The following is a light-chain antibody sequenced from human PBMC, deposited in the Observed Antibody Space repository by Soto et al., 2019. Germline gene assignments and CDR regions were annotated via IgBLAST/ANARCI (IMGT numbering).Light chain of an antibody. J-gene: IGKJ4*01. CDR2: ASS. CDR1: QNVASN. V-gene: IGKV3D-15*01. Sequence: VMTQSPANLSVSPGEGVTLFCRANQNVASNIAWYQVKPAQPPRLLIYASSTRATGIPATFSGSGSGTQFSLTISSLQSEDSAVYYCQQYYHWGLSFGGGTKVEIK. CDR3: QQYYHWGLS.